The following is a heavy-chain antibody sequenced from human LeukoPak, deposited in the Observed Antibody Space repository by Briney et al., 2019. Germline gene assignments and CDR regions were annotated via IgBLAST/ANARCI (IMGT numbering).Heavy chain of an antibody. CDR2: IGAYNGNT. V-gene: IGHV1-18*01. J-gene: IGHJ4*02. CDR1: GYTSTTYG. Sequence: GASVKVSCKASGYTSTTYGISWVRQAPGQGLEWMGWIGAYNGNTNYAQKFQGRVTVTTDTSTSTAYMELRSLRSDDTAVYYCAVDDSSGYLFYWGQGTLVTVSS. CDR3: AVDDSSGYLFY. D-gene: IGHD3-22*01.